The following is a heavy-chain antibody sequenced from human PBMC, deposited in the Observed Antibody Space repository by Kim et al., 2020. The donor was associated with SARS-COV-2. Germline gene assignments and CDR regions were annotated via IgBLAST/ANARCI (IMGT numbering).Heavy chain of an antibody. V-gene: IGHV3-74*01. D-gene: IGHD1-7*01. J-gene: IGHJ4*02. CDR1: GFTFSSFW. Sequence: GGSLRLSCEASGFTFSSFWMDWVRQAPGKGLVWVSRVNTDGSDTSYADSVKGRFTISRDNAKNTLYLQMNSLRADDTAVYYCARAIIGTNTFDSWGQGTL. CDR2: VNTDGSDT. CDR3: ARAIIGTNTFDS.